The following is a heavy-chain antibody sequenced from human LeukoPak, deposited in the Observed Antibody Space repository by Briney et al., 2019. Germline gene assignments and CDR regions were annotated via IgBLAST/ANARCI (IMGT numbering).Heavy chain of an antibody. CDR1: GFTFGDYA. CDR2: IRNRPNGGTT. CDR3: TRGDYSNYDY. V-gene: IGHV3-49*03. J-gene: IGHJ4*02. D-gene: IGHD4-11*01. Sequence: GGSLRLSRTASGFTFGDYAMSWFRQAPGKGLEWVGFIRNRPNGGTTEYAASVKGRFTISRDDSKSIAYLQMSSLKIEDTAVYYCTRGDYSNYDYWGQGTLVTVSS.